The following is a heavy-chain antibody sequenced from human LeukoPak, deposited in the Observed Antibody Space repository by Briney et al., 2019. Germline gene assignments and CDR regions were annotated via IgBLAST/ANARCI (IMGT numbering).Heavy chain of an antibody. CDR3: ARSGTKTNGFDY. CDR2: IYYSGST. J-gene: IGHJ4*02. D-gene: IGHD2-8*01. V-gene: IGHV4-59*01. Sequence: PSETLSLTCTVPGGSISTYYWSWIRQPPGKGLEGIGYIYYSGSTNYSPSLQSRVTISVDTSRNQFSLRLISVTAADTAMYYCARSGTKTNGFDYWGQGTLVTVSS. CDR1: GGSISTYY.